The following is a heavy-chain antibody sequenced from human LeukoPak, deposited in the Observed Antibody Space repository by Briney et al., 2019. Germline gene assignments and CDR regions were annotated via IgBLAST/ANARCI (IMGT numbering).Heavy chain of an antibody. CDR2: IFASGTA. Sequence: PSETLSLTCSVSGARLTNPTYFQWSWFRLPPGKGLEFIGKIFASGTAALTPSLKSRVTTSLDTSKNEFSLRLTSVTAEDSAVYYCARFKSGGFYYFDSWGQGTLVTVSS. CDR3: ARFKSGGFYYFDS. V-gene: IGHV4-61*01. CDR1: GARLTNPTYF. J-gene: IGHJ4*02. D-gene: IGHD2-15*01.